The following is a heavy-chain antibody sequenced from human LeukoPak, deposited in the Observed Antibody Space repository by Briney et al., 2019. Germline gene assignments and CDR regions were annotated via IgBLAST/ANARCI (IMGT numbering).Heavy chain of an antibody. D-gene: IGHD3-10*01. CDR2: IGSRGATI. CDR1: GFTFSRYS. V-gene: IGHV3-48*04. J-gene: IGHJ4*02. CDR3: ARDVGYFGSGSYPDYFDY. Sequence: GGSLRLSCAASGFTFSRYSMNWVRQAPGKGLDWVSYIGSRGATIYYADSVKGRFTISRDNAKNSLYLQMNSLRAEDTAVYYCARDVGYFGSGSYPDYFDYWGQGILVTVSS.